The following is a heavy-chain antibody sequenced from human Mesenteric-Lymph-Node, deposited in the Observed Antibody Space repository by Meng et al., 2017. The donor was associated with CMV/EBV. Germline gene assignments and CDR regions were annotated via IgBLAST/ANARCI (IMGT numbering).Heavy chain of an antibody. CDR2: IKQDGSEK. J-gene: IGHJ4*02. Sequence: GESLKISCAASGFTFSSYWMSWVRQAPGKGLEWVANIKQDGSEKYYMDSVKGRFTISRDNAKNSLYLQMNSLRAEDTAVYYCAKDSSYSSGWYDYWGQGTLVTVSS. V-gene: IGHV3-7*01. CDR3: AKDSSYSSGWYDY. D-gene: IGHD6-19*01. CDR1: GFTFSSYW.